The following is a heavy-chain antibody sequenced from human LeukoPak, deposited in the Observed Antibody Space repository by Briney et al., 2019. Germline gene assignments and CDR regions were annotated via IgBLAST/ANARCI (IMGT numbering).Heavy chain of an antibody. J-gene: IGHJ4*02. CDR2: IYSGGST. Sequence: PGGSLRLSCAASGLPVGSIYMAWVRQAPGKGLEWVSAIYSGGSTYYADSVKGRFTISRDNSKNAVYLQMNSLRAEDTAVYYCARDRGGYRYGPSPMWFWGQGTLVTVSS. V-gene: IGHV3-53*01. CDR3: ARDRGGYRYGPSPMWF. D-gene: IGHD5-18*01. CDR1: GLPVGSIY.